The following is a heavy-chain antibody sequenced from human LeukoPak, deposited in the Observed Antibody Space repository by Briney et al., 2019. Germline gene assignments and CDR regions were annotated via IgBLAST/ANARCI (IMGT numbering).Heavy chain of an antibody. CDR2: IKQDGSEK. Sequence: PGRSLRLSCAASGFTFSSYWMSWVRQAPGKGLEWVANIKQDGSEKYYVDSVKGRFTISRDNAKNSLYLQMNSLRAEDTAVYYCARASHDYGDLLDAFDIWGQGTMVTVSS. CDR3: ARASHDYGDLLDAFDI. CDR1: GFTFSSYW. D-gene: IGHD4-17*01. V-gene: IGHV3-7*01. J-gene: IGHJ3*02.